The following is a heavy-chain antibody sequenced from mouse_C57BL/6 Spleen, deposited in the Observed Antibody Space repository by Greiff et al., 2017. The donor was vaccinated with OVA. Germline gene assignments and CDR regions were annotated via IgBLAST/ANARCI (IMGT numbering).Heavy chain of an antibody. D-gene: IGHD1-1*01. J-gene: IGHJ2*01. Sequence: VQLQQPGAELVRPGSSVKLSCKASGYTFTSYWMHWVKQRPIQGLEWIGNIDPSDSETHYNQKFQDKATLTVDKSSSTAYMQLSSLTSEDSAVYYCARGGYYYGSSYHYFGGWGQRTTLSVAS. CDR3: ARGGYYYGSSYHYFGG. CDR2: IDPSDSET. CDR1: GYTFTSYW. V-gene: IGHV1-52*01.